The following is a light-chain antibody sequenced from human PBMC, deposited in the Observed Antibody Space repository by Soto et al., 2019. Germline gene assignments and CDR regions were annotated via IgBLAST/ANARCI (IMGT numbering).Light chain of an antibody. J-gene: IGKJ5*01. Sequence: MLITQARDALSETNGERATLYFRASQSVSSNLAWYQQKPGQAPRLLIYGAFTRATGIPARFSGSGSETEFTLTISSLHSEDIAVYYCQQYNKWPPITSWQGAR. CDR2: GAF. CDR1: QSVSSN. CDR3: QQYNKWPPIT. V-gene: IGKV3-15*01.